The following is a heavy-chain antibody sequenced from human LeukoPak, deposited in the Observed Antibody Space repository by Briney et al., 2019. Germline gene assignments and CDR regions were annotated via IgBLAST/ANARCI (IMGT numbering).Heavy chain of an antibody. D-gene: IGHD5-18*01. J-gene: IGHJ4*02. CDR2: ISHSGKTI. Sequence: GGSLRLSCAASGFTFSDYYVSWIRQAPGKGLEWVSYISHSGKTIYYADSVKGRFTISRDNSKNSLYPQMNSLKVEDTAVYFCARPKEIQVWQPVFDFWGQGALVRVSS. CDR1: GFTFSDYY. CDR3: ARPKEIQVWQPVFDF. V-gene: IGHV3-11*01.